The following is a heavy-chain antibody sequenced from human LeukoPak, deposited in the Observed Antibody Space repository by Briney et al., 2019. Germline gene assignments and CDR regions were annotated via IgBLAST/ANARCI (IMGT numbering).Heavy chain of an antibody. D-gene: IGHD6-19*01. J-gene: IGHJ6*02. Sequence: PSETLSLTCAVYGGSFSGYYWSWIRQPPGKGLEWIGEINHSGSTNYNPSLKSRVTISVDTSKNQFTLKLSSVTAADTAVYYCARGGKSSGWYSSRGNDYYYGMDVWGQGTTVTVSS. V-gene: IGHV4-34*01. CDR3: ARGGKSSGWYSSRGNDYYYGMDV. CDR1: GGSFSGYY. CDR2: INHSGST.